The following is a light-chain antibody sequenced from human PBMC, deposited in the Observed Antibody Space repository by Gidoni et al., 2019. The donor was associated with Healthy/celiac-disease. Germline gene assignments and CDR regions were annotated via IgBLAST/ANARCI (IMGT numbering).Light chain of an antibody. CDR1: QSISSW. Sequence: DIQITQSPSTLSASVGDRVTITCRASQSISSWLAWYQQKPGKAPKLLIYDASSLESGVPSRFSGSGSGTEFTLTISSLQPDDFATYYCQQYNSYLLTFGGGTKVEIK. J-gene: IGKJ4*01. V-gene: IGKV1-5*01. CDR2: DAS. CDR3: QQYNSYLLT.